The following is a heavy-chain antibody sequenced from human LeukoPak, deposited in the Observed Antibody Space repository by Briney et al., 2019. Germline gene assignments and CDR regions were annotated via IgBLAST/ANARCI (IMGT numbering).Heavy chain of an antibody. J-gene: IGHJ6*03. D-gene: IGHD5-12*01. CDR3: ARDEWLRHTYYMDV. V-gene: IGHV3-30*02. CDR1: GFTFSSYE. CDR2: IRYDGSNK. Sequence: GGSLRLSCAASGFTFSSYEMNWVRQAPGKGLEWVAFIRYDGSNKYYADSVKGRFTISRDNSKNTLYLQMNSLRAEDTAVYYCARDEWLRHTYYMDVWGKGTTVTVSS.